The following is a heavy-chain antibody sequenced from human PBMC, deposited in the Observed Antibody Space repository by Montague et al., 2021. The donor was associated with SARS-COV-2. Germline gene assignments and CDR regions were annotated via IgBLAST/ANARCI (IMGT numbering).Heavy chain of an antibody. J-gene: IGHJ4*02. CDR3: ARKGCGSSDMAD. V-gene: IGHV4-4*02. CDR2: ISHTGST. CDR1: GDSISTYNW. D-gene: IGHD1-26*01. Sequence: SETLSLTCIVSGDSISTYNWWSLLRLPPREGLGRGGDISHTGSTKYKPSHKSRVSMADNKSCNQFSLRLTSVTAAETAIYYWARKGCGSSDMADWGQGTLVTVSS.